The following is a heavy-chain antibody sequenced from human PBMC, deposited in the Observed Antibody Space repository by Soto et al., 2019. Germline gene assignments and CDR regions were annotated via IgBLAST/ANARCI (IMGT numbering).Heavy chain of an antibody. CDR3: ARDPGYCSGGSCYHDFDY. CDR1: GYIFTNYD. D-gene: IGHD2-15*01. CDR2: MNPNSGGT. Sequence: ASVKVSCKASGYIFTNYDINWVRQAPGQGLEWMGWMNPNSGGTGYAQKFQGRVTMTRDTSISTAYMELRSLRSDDTAVYYCARDPGYCSGGSCYHDFDYWGQGTLVTVSS. V-gene: IGHV1-8*01. J-gene: IGHJ4*02.